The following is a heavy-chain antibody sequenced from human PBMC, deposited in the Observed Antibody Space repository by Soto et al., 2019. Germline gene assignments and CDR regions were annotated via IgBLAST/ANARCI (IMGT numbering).Heavy chain of an antibody. D-gene: IGHD3-22*01. V-gene: IGHV3-33*01. Sequence: GSLRLSCAASGFTFSRYGMHWVRQAPGKGLEWVALIWNDGIRKVYVDSVKGRFTISRDNSKNTLDLQMNSLRAEDTAVYYCARDDDYEANAFDSWGPGNLVTVSS. CDR2: IWNDGIRK. CDR3: ARDDDYEANAFDS. CDR1: GFTFSRYG. J-gene: IGHJ4*02.